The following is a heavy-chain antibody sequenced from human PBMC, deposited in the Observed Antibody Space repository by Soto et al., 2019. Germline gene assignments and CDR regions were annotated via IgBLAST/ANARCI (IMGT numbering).Heavy chain of an antibody. CDR2: LIPRFGTK. V-gene: IGHV1-69*12. Sequence: QVQLVQSGAEVKRPGSSVKVSCKTSGGMSSNHAISWVRQAPGQGLEWMGGLIPRFGTKYFAQKFQGPVTGTAGASTSTGYTELGSRTPGDTATYCCAIAVPVAGHSPNDFDSWGQGTLVTVSS. CDR3: AIAVPVAGHSPNDFDS. D-gene: IGHD6-19*01. CDR1: GGMSSNHA. J-gene: IGHJ4*02.